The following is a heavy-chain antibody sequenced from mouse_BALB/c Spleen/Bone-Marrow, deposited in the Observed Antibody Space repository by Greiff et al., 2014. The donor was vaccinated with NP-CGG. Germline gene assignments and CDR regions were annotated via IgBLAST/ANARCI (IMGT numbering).Heavy chain of an antibody. CDR3: ARGLYYRPFAY. CDR1: GLTFSDYY. Sequence: EVMLVESGGGLVQPGGSLKLSCATSGLTFSDYYMYWVRQTPEKRLEWVAYISNGGGSTYYPDTVKGRFTISRDNAKNTLYLQMSRLKSEDTAMYYCARGLYYRPFAYWGQGTLVTVSA. J-gene: IGHJ3*01. D-gene: IGHD2-14*01. V-gene: IGHV5-12*02. CDR2: ISNGGGST.